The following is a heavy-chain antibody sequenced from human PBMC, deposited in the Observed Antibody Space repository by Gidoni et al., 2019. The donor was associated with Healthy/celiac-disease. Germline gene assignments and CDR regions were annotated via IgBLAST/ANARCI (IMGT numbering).Heavy chain of an antibody. CDR1: GGSISSGGYY. CDR3: ARRGGPSPYSSSKTYYFDY. Sequence: QVQLQESGPGLVKPSQTLSLTCTVSGGSISSGGYYWSWIRQHPGKGLEWIGYIYYSGSTYYNPSLKSRVTISVDTSKNQFSLKLSSVTAADTAVYYCARRGGPSPYSSSKTYYFDYWGQGTLVTVSS. D-gene: IGHD6-6*01. V-gene: IGHV4-31*03. J-gene: IGHJ4*02. CDR2: IYYSGST.